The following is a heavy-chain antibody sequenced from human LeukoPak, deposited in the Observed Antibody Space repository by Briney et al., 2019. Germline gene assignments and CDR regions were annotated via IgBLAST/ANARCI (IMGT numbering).Heavy chain of an antibody. V-gene: IGHV1-2*02. J-gene: IGHJ1*01. CDR3: ARDLEYSSNWYPIQHAEYFQH. CDR2: INPNSGGT. CDR1: GYTFTGYY. D-gene: IGHD6-13*01. Sequence: GASVKVSCKASGYTFTGYYMHWVRQAPGQGLEWMGWINPNSGGTNYAQKFQGRVTMTRDTSISTAYMELSRLRSDDTAVYYCARDLEYSSNWYPIQHAEYFQHWGQGTLVTVSS.